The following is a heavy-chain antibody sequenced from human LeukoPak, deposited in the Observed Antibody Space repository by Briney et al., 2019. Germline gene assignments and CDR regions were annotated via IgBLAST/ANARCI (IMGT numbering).Heavy chain of an antibody. CDR3: ARQATRWEDWFDP. CDR2: LSFRGST. Sequence: SETLSLTCTVSGGSISSSYWSWIRQPPGKGLEWIGRLSFRGSTKYNPSLQSRVTISTDTSKNQLSLTLTSVTAADTAIYYCARQATRWEDWFDPWGQGTLVTVSS. V-gene: IGHV4-59*08. D-gene: IGHD1-26*01. CDR1: GGSISSSY. J-gene: IGHJ5*02.